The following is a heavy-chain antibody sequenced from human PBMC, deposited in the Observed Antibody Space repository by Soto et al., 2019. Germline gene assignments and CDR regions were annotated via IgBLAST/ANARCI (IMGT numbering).Heavy chain of an antibody. CDR2: MNPNSGNT. D-gene: IGHD3-3*01. V-gene: IGHV1-8*01. CDR1: GYTFTSYD. Sequence: QVQLVQSGAEVKKPGASVKVSCKASGYTFTSYDINWVRQATGQGLEWMGWMNPNSGNTGYAQKFQGRVTMTRNTSISTAYMELSSLRSEDTAAYYCARGRITIFGVVIYYYYGMDVWGQGTTVTVSS. J-gene: IGHJ6*02. CDR3: ARGRITIFGVVIYYYYGMDV.